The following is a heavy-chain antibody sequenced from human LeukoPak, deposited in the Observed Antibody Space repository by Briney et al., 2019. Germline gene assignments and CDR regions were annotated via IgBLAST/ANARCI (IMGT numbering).Heavy chain of an antibody. Sequence: GASVKVSCKASGYTFTSYGISWVRQAPGQGLEWMGWINPNSGGTNYAQKFQGRVTMTRDTSISTAYMELSRLRSDDTAVYYCARDPRRVYSSTHFDYWGQGTLVTVSS. CDR2: INPNSGGT. CDR3: ARDPRRVYSSTHFDY. V-gene: IGHV1-2*02. J-gene: IGHJ4*02. D-gene: IGHD2-2*01. CDR1: GYTFTSYG.